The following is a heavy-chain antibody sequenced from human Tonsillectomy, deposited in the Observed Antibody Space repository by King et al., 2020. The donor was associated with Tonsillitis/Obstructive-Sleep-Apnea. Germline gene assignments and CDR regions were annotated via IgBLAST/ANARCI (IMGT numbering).Heavy chain of an antibody. CDR3: AGVPVYYDSSCSDY. CDR2: ISAYNGNT. D-gene: IGHD3-22*01. Sequence: VQLVESGAEVKKPGASVKVACKASGYTLTSFGISWVRQAPGQGLEWMGRISAYNGNTNYAQKLQGRVTMTTDTSTSTAYMELRSLRSDDTAVYYCAGVPVYYDSSCSDYWGQGTLVTVSS. J-gene: IGHJ4*02. CDR1: GYTLTSFG. V-gene: IGHV1-18*01.